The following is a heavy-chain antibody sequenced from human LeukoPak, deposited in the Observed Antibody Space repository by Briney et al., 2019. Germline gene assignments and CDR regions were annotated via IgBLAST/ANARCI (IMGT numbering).Heavy chain of an antibody. V-gene: IGHV3-30*02. J-gene: IGHJ4*02. D-gene: IGHD3-22*01. CDR2: IRYDGSNK. CDR3: AKLPIYDSSGFFFDY. Sequence: GGSLRLSCAASGFTFSSYGMHWVRQAPGKGLEWVAFIRYDGSNKYYADSVKGRFTISRDNSKNTLYLQMNSLRAEDTAVYYCAKLPIYDSSGFFFDYWGQGTLVTVSS. CDR1: GFTFSSYG.